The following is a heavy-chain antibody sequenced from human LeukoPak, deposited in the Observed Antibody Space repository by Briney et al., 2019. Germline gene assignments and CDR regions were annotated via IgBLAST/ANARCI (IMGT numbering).Heavy chain of an antibody. Sequence: PGGSLRLSCAASRFTFSNYWMSWVRQAPGKGLEWVANIKQDGSEKNYVGSVKGRFTISRDNAKNSLYLQMNSLRVEDTAVYYCAKDRRSNGDWGQGTLVTVSS. D-gene: IGHD4-17*01. CDR1: RFTFSNYW. J-gene: IGHJ4*02. CDR2: IKQDGSEK. V-gene: IGHV3-7*01. CDR3: AKDRRSNGD.